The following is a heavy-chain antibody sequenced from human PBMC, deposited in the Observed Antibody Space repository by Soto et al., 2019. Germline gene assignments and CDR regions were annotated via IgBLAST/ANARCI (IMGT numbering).Heavy chain of an antibody. D-gene: IGHD5-12*01. CDR1: GGTFSSYT. V-gene: IGHV1-69*04. CDR3: ARDPMTYSGYDLFDY. J-gene: IGHJ4*02. CDR2: IIPILGIA. Sequence: GASVKVSCKASGGTFSSYTISWVRQAPGQGLEWMGRIIPILGIANYAQKFQGRVTITAAKSTSTAYMELSSLRSEDTAVYYCARDPMTYSGYDLFDYWGQGTLVTVSS.